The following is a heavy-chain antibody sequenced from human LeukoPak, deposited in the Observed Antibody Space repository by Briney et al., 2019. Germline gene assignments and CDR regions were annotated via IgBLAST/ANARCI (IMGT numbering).Heavy chain of an antibody. CDR1: GFTFSRCA. J-gene: IGHJ4*02. CDR3: AVDIVATIGDY. CDR2: ISSSSSYI. D-gene: IGHD5-12*01. V-gene: IGHV3-21*01. Sequence: GGSLRLSCAASGFTFSRCAMNWVRQAPGKGLEWVSSISSSSSYIYYADSVKGRFTISRDNAKNSLYLQMNSLRAEDTAVYYCAVDIVATIGDYWGQGTLVTVSS.